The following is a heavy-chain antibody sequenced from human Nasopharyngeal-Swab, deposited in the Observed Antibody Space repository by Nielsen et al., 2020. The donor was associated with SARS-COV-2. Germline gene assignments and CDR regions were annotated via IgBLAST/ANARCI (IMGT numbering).Heavy chain of an antibody. CDR2: FFYSGTP. J-gene: IGHJ4*02. D-gene: IGHD6-19*01. V-gene: IGHV4-59*01. CDR3: ARDSSGWHY. CDR1: GGSIKSYY. Sequence: SETLSLTCTVFGGSIKSYYWSWVRQPPGKGLEWIGNFFYSGTPNYNPSLKSRVTISVDAPRNQFSLRLNSVTSADTAMYYCARDSSGWHYWGQGTLVTVSS.